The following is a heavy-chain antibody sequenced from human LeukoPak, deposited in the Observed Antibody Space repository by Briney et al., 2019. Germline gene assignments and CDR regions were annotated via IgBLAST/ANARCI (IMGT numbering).Heavy chain of an antibody. Sequence: PGGSLRLSCAASRFTFSTYAMNWVRQAPGKGLEWVSSIGGSSSSIYYADSVKGRFTISRDNAKNSLYLQMNSLRAEDTAVYYCARVGGYGVGEAFDIWGQGTMVTVSS. CDR3: ARVGGYGVGEAFDI. CDR1: RFTFSTYA. CDR2: IGGSSSSI. D-gene: IGHD4-17*01. J-gene: IGHJ3*02. V-gene: IGHV3-21*01.